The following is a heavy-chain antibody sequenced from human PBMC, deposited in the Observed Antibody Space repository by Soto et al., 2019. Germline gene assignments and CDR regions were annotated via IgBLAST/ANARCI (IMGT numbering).Heavy chain of an antibody. D-gene: IGHD2-15*01. V-gene: IGHV3-13*01. Sequence: SLRLSCAASGFTFSSYDMHWVRQATGKGLEWVSAIGTAGDTYYPGSVKGRFTISRENAKNSLYLQMNSLRAGDTAVYYCARTPGPRYCSGGSCYSGAFDIWGQGTMVTVSS. CDR3: ARTPGPRYCSGGSCYSGAFDI. CDR1: GFTFSSYD. J-gene: IGHJ3*02. CDR2: IGTAGDT.